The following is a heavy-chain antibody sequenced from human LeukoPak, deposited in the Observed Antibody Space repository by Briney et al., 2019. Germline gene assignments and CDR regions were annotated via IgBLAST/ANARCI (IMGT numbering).Heavy chain of an antibody. J-gene: IGHJ4*02. CDR2: INHSGST. Sequence: SETLSLTCAVYGGSFSGYYWSWIRQPPGKGLEWIGEINHSGSTNYNPSLKSRVTISVDTSKNLFSLKLSSVTAADTAVYYCARTGLPERHFDYWGQGTLVTVSS. CDR3: ARTGLPERHFDY. V-gene: IGHV4-34*01. CDR1: GGSFSGYY. D-gene: IGHD5-12*01.